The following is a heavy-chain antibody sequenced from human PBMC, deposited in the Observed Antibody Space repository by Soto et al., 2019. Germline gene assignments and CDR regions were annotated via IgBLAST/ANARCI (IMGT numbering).Heavy chain of an antibody. V-gene: IGHV1-69*13. CDR3: ARHLSYYYDSSGYYPRGAFDI. CDR2: IIPIFGTA. D-gene: IGHD3-22*01. J-gene: IGHJ3*02. CDR1: GGTFSSYA. Sequence: WASVKVSCKASGGTFSSYAISWVRQAPGQGLEWMGGIIPIFGTANYAQKFQGRVTITADESTSTAYMELSSLRSEDTAVYYCARHLSYYYDSSGYYPRGAFDIWGQGTMVTVSS.